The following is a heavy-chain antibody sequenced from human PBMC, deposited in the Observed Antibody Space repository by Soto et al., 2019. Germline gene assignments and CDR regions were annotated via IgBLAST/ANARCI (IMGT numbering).Heavy chain of an antibody. CDR3: ARAENKLLWFGGSHHSNWFDP. Sequence: SETLSLTCTVSGGSISSGGYYWSWIRQHPGKGLEWIGYIYYSGSTYYNPSLKSRVTISVDTSKNQFSLKLSSVTAADMAVYYCARAENKLLWFGGSHHSNWFDPWGQGTLVTVSS. D-gene: IGHD3-10*01. CDR1: GGSISSGGYY. V-gene: IGHV4-31*03. CDR2: IYYSGST. J-gene: IGHJ5*02.